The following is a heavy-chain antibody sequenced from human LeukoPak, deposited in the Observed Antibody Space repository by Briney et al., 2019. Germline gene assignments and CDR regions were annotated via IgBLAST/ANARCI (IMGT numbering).Heavy chain of an antibody. CDR3: AREGEEGSSGNWFDP. CDR1: GGTFSSYA. V-gene: IGHV1-69*13. CDR2: IIPIFGTA. D-gene: IGHD6-6*01. Sequence: SVKVSCKASGGTFSSYAISWVRQAPGQGLEWMGGIIPIFGTANYAQKFQGRVTITADESTSTAYMELSSLRSEDTAVYYCAREGEEGSSGNWFDPWGQGTLVTVSS. J-gene: IGHJ5*02.